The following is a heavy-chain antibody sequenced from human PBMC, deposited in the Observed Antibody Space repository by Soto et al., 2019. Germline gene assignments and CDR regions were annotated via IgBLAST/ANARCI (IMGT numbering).Heavy chain of an antibody. CDR1: GFTFSSYS. CDR2: ISSSSSYI. V-gene: IGHV3-21*01. J-gene: IGHJ6*03. CDR3: ARGKAYHYYYMDV. Sequence: GGSLRLSCAASGFTFSSYSMNWVRQAPGKGLEWVSSISSSSSYIYYADSVKGRFTISRDNAKNSLYLQMNSLGAEDTAVYYCARGKAYHYYYMDVWGKGTTVTVSS.